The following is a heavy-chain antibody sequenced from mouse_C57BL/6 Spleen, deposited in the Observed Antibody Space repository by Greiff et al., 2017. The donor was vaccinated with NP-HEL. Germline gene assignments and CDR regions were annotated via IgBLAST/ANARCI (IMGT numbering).Heavy chain of an antibody. CDR2: IWGGGST. CDR3: AKHEATVVATGSSGYPFAY. Sequence: QVQLKESGPGLVAPSQSLSITCTVSGFSLTSYGVDWVRQPPGKGLEWLGVIWGGGSTNYNSALMSRLSISKDNSKSQVFLKMNSLQTDDTAMYYCAKHEATVVATGSSGYPFAYWGQGTLVTVSA. CDR1: GFSLTSYG. D-gene: IGHD1-1*01. V-gene: IGHV2-9*01. J-gene: IGHJ3*01.